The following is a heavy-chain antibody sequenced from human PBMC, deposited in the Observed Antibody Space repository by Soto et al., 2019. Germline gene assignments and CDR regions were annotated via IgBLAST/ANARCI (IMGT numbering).Heavy chain of an antibody. V-gene: IGHV4-61*01. CDR2: IYYSGST. D-gene: IGHD5-18*01. CDR3: ARTGPRIQLWYYDY. Sequence: SETLSLTCTVSGGSVSSCSYYWSCIRQPPGKGLEWIGYIYYSGSTNYNPSLKSRVTISVDTSKNQFSLKLSSVTAADTAVYYCARTGPRIQLWYYDYWGQGTLVTGSS. CDR1: GGSVSSCSYY. J-gene: IGHJ4*02.